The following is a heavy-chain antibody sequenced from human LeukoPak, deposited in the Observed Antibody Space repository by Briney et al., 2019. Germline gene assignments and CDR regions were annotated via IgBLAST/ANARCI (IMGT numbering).Heavy chain of an antibody. CDR2: IYYSGST. CDR3: ARVRVDNWNYDLNY. J-gene: IGHJ4*02. Sequence: PSETLSLTCSVSGGSISSSSYYWDWIRQPPGKGLEWIGSIYYSGSTYYNPSLKSRVTISVDTSKNQFSLKLSSMTAADTAVYYCARVRVDNWNYDLNYWGQGTLVTVSS. CDR1: GGSISSSSYY. D-gene: IGHD1-7*01. V-gene: IGHV4-39*01.